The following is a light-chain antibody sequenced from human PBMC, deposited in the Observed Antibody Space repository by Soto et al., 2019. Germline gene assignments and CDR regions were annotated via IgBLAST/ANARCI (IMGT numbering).Light chain of an antibody. CDR3: SSFASTHTYV. V-gene: IGLV2-14*01. CDR1: SSDVAFYNH. J-gene: IGLJ1*01. CDR2: EVN. Sequence: QSVLTQPASVSGSPGQSITISCTGTSSDVAFYNHVSWYQQHPGKAPKLLIYEVNNRPSGVSHRFSGSKSGNTASLTISGLQAEDEPDYYCSSFASTHTYVFGTGTKVTVL.